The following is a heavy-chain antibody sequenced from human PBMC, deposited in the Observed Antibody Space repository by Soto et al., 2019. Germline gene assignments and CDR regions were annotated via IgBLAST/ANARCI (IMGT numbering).Heavy chain of an antibody. CDR2: IYYSGSS. D-gene: IGHD3-22*01. J-gene: IGHJ6*04. CDR1: GGSVSSGSYY. V-gene: IGHV4-61*01. Sequence: SETLSLTCTVSGGSVSSGSYYWSWIRQPPGKGLEWIGYIYYSGSSNYNPSLKSRVTISVDTSKNQFSLKLSSVTAADTAVYYCARDYYDSPYGMDVWGKGTTVTVS. CDR3: ARDYYDSPYGMDV.